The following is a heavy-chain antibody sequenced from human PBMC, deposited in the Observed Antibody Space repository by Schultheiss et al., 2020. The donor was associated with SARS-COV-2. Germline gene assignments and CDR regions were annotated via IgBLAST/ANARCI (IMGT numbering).Heavy chain of an antibody. CDR1: GYSFTSYW. J-gene: IGHJ2*01. CDR3: ARRSGDEWYFDL. CDR2: IDPSDSYT. Sequence: GGSLRLSCKGSGYSFTSYWISWVRQMPGKGLEWMGRIDPSDSYTNYSPSFQGHVTISADKSISTAYLQWSSLKASDTAMYYCARRSGDEWYFDLWGRGTLVTVSS. V-gene: IGHV5-10-1*01. D-gene: IGHD7-27*01.